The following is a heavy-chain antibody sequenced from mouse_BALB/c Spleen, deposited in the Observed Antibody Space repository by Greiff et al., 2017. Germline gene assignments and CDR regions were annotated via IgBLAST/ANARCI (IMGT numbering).Heavy chain of an antibody. Sequence: EVMLVESGGDLVKPGGSLKLSCAASGFTFSSYGMSWVRQTPDKRLEWVATISSGGSYTYYPDSVKGRFTISRDNAKNTLYLQMSSLKSEDTAMYYCASPSTMITTSGFAYWGQGTLVTVSA. CDR2: ISSGGSYT. V-gene: IGHV5-6*01. J-gene: IGHJ3*01. CDR1: GFTFSSYG. D-gene: IGHD2-4*01. CDR3: ASPSTMITTSGFAY.